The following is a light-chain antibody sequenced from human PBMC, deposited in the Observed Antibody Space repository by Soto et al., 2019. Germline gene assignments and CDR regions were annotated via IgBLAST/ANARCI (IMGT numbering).Light chain of an antibody. CDR1: XXAVTSGHY. V-gene: IGLV7-46*01. CDR2: DTS. CDR3: LLSYSGARV. J-gene: IGLJ1*01. Sequence: QAVVXXEPSLTVSPGGXXTXXXXXXXXAVTSGHYPYWFQQKPGQAPRTLIYDTSNKHSWTPARFSGALLGGKAALTLSGAQPEDEAEYYCLLSYSGARVFGTGTKLTVL.